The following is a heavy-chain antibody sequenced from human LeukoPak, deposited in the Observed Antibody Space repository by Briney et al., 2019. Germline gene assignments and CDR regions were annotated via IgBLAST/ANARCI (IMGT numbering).Heavy chain of an antibody. J-gene: IGHJ4*02. V-gene: IGHV4-59*08. CDR3: ARHRSASWDLFDY. Sequence: PSETLSLTCSVSGGSISSYFWSWLRQPPGKGLEWIGYIYHTGSTNSNPSLKSRVTISVDTSKNQFSLKLSFVTAADTAVYYCARHRSASWDLFDYWGPGTLVTVSS. CDR1: GGSISSYF. CDR2: IYHTGST. D-gene: IGHD2-2*01.